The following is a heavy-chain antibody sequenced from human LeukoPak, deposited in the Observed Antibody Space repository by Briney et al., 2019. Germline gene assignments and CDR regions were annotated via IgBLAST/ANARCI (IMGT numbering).Heavy chain of an antibody. J-gene: IGHJ3*02. CDR2: IIPILVTA. D-gene: IGHD3-10*01. CDR3: ARQTMVRGVTDAFDI. Sequence: ASVKVSCKASGGTFGSYAISWVRQAPGQGLEWMGGIIPILVTANYAQKFQGRVTITADKSTSTAYMELSSLRSEDTAVYYCARQTMVRGVTDAFDIWGQGTMVTVSS. V-gene: IGHV1-69*06. CDR1: GGTFGSYA.